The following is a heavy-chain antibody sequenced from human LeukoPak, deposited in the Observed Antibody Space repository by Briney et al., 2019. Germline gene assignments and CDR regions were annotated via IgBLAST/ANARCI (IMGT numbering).Heavy chain of an antibody. CDR1: GFTFSSYS. CDR2: ISSSSSTI. Sequence: GGSLRLSCAVSGFTFSSYSMNWVRQAPGKGLEWVSYISSSSSTIYNADSVKGRFTISRDNAKNSLYLQMNSLRDEDTAVYYCARDGHLSGSYQLFDYWGQGTLVTVSS. V-gene: IGHV3-48*02. J-gene: IGHJ4*02. D-gene: IGHD1-26*01. CDR3: ARDGHLSGSYQLFDY.